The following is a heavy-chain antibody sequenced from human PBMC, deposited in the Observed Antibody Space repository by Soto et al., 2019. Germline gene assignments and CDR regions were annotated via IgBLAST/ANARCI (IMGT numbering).Heavy chain of an antibody. CDR3: ARHSYCSSTSCRHLIHYYYGMEV. V-gene: IGHV5-51*01. CDR1: GDSFTSYW. J-gene: IGHJ6*02. Sequence: PGESRKISCKGSGDSFTSYWIGWVRQMPGKGLEWMGIIYPGDSDTRYSPSFQGQVTISADKSISTAYLQWSSLKASDTAMYYCARHSYCSSTSCRHLIHYYYGMEVSGQVT. CDR2: IYPGDSDT. D-gene: IGHD2-2*01.